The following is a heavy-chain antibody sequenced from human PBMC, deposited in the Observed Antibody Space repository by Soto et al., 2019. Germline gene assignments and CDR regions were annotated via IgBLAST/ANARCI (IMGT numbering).Heavy chain of an antibody. V-gene: IGHV3-7*01. Sequence: GGSLRLSCAASGFTFSSYAMSWVRQAPGKGLEWVSNITEGGGETYYVDSVKGRFTISRDNAKNSLYLQMNSLRAADTAVYYCAKHKWITTHCYRLYNWFHLRGKGTLGSAS. CDR3: AKHKWITTHCYRLYNWFHL. CDR2: ITEGGGET. J-gene: IGHJ5*02. D-gene: IGHD3-22*01. CDR1: GFTFSSYA.